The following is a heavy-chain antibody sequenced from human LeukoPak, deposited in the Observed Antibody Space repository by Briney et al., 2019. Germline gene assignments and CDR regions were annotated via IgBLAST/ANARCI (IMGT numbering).Heavy chain of an antibody. V-gene: IGHV3-30-3*01. CDR1: GFTFSSYA. Sequence: GGSLRLSCAASGFTFSSYAMHWVRQAPGKGLEWVAVISYDGSNKYYADSVKGRFTISRDNSKNTLYLQMNSLRAEDTAVYYCARDGGYYDSSGYPTPAPDYWGQGTLVTVSS. J-gene: IGHJ4*02. CDR3: ARDGGYYDSSGYPTPAPDY. CDR2: ISYDGSNK. D-gene: IGHD3-22*01.